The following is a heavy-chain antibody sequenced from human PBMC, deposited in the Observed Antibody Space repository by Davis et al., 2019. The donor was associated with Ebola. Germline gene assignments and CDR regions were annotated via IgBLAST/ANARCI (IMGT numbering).Heavy chain of an antibody. CDR2: ISYDGSNK. CDR1: GFTFSSYA. Sequence: GEFLKISCAASGFTFSSYAMHWVRQAPGKGLEWVAVISYDGSNKYYADSVKGRFTISRDNSKNTLYLQMNSLRAEDTAVYYCASPYYYDSSGYYYELPDAFDIWGQGTMVTVSS. D-gene: IGHD3-22*01. J-gene: IGHJ3*02. V-gene: IGHV3-30-3*01. CDR3: ASPYYYDSSGYYYELPDAFDI.